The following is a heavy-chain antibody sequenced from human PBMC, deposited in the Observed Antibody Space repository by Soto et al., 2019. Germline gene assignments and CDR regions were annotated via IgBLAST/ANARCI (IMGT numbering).Heavy chain of an antibody. V-gene: IGHV1-69*06. Sequence: QVQLEQSGAEVKKPGSSVKVSCKASGGTLSDHGVAWLRQAPGQGLEWMGGTIPVFNTAKYAQKFQGRVTVTADNFTNIAYMELGSLRSEDTAFYFCARGVYGSGNYYTGPSAFDIWGQGTMVIVSS. CDR2: TIPVFNTA. J-gene: IGHJ3*02. D-gene: IGHD3-10*01. CDR1: GGTLSDHG. CDR3: ARGVYGSGNYYTGPSAFDI.